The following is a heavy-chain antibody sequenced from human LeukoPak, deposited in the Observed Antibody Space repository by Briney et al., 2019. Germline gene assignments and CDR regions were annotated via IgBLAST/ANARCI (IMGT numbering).Heavy chain of an antibody. Sequence: PSETLSLTCSVSGDSINTGYNYWNWARQHPRKGLEWIGYIYRSGSTYYNPSFESRGTISVDTSKNQFSLRLRSVTAADTAVYYCARDVLLGSTRYLDYWGPGILVTVSS. CDR2: IYRSGST. V-gene: IGHV4-31*03. CDR1: GDSINTGYNY. J-gene: IGHJ4*02. D-gene: IGHD2-8*02. CDR3: ARDVLLGSTRYLDY.